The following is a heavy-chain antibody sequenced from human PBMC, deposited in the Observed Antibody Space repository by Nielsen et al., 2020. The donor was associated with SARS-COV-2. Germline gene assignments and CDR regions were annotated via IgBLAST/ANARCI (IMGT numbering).Heavy chain of an antibody. J-gene: IGHJ4*02. CDR1: GFTFSSYW. CDR2: IKQDGSEK. D-gene: IGHD4-17*01. V-gene: IGHV3-7*01. CDR3: ARDLWGVGDYAGCYFDY. Sequence: GESLKISCAASGFTFSSYWMSWVRQAPGKGLEWVANIKQDGSEKYYVDSVKGRFTISRDNAKNSLYLQMNSPRAEDTAVYYCARDLWGVGDYAGCYFDYWGQGTLVTVSS.